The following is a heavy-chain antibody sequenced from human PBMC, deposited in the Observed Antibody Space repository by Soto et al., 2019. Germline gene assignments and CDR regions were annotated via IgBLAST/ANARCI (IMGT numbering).Heavy chain of an antibody. V-gene: IGHV3-48*03. D-gene: IGHD2-21*02. CDR3: ARELYCGGDCYSVGFYYYGMDV. CDR1: GFTFSSYE. CDR2: ISSSGSTI. J-gene: IGHJ6*02. Sequence: PGGSLRLSCAASGFTFSSYEMNWVRQAPGKGLEWVSYISSSGSTIYYADSVKGRFTISRDNAKNSLYLQMNSLRAEDTAVYYCARELYCGGDCYSVGFYYYGMDVWGQGTTVTVSS.